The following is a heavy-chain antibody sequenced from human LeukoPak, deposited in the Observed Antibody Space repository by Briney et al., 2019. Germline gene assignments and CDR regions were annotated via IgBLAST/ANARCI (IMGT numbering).Heavy chain of an antibody. CDR1: GGTFNSYA. V-gene: IGHV1-69*13. CDR2: IIPIFGTA. CDR3: ASCSGGSCYTRVFDY. D-gene: IGHD2-15*01. Sequence: SVKVSCKASGGTFNSYAISWVRQAPGQGLEWMGGIIPIFGTANYAQKFQGRVTITADESTSTAYMELSSLRSEDTAVYYCASCSGGSCYTRVFDYWGQGTLVTVSS. J-gene: IGHJ4*02.